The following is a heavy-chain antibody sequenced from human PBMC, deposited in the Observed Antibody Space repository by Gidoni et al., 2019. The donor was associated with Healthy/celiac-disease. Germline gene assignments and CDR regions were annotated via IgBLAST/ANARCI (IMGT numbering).Heavy chain of an antibody. CDR2: IYPGDSDT. J-gene: IGHJ4*02. Sequence: EVQLVQSGAEVKKPGESLKISCKGSGYSFTSYWIGWVRQMPGKGLEWIGIIYPGDSDTRYSPSFQGQVTISADKSISTAYLQWSSLKASDTAMYYCARQLPDSSSWYYFDYWGQGTLVTVSS. CDR3: ARQLPDSSSWYYFDY. CDR1: GYSFTSYW. D-gene: IGHD6-13*01. V-gene: IGHV5-51*01.